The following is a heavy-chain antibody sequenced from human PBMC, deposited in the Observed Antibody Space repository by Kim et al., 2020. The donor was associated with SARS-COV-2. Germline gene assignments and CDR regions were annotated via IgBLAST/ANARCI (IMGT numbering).Heavy chain of an antibody. J-gene: IGHJ4*02. CDR2: ISYDGSNK. CDR3: ARDEEYQLPNGGFDY. CDR1: GFTFSSYA. Sequence: GGSLRLSCAASGFTFSSYAMHWVRQAPGKGLEWVAVISYDGSNKYYADSVKGRFTISRDNSKNTLYLQMNSLRAEDTAVYYCARDEEYQLPNGGFDYWGQGTLVTVSS. D-gene: IGHD2-2*01. V-gene: IGHV3-30*04.